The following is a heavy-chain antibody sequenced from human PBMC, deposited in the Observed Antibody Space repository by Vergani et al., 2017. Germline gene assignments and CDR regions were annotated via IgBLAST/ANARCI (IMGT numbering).Heavy chain of an antibody. D-gene: IGHD5-12*01. J-gene: IGHJ5*02. Sequence: QVQLVQSGAEVKKPGASVKVPCKASGYTLTGYYMHLVRQAPGQGLEWMGWINPNSGGTNYPQKFQGWVTMTRDTSLSTAYMELSRLRADDTAVYYCARGAGYSGCHGGFDPWGQGTLVTVSS. CDR1: GYTLTGYY. CDR2: INPNSGGT. CDR3: ARGAGYSGCHGGFDP. V-gene: IGHV1-2*04.